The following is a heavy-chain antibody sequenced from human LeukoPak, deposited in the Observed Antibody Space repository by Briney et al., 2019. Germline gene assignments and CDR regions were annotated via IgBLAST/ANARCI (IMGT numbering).Heavy chain of an antibody. J-gene: IGHJ5*02. CDR2: IKQDGSQK. CDR1: GFTFSSYW. D-gene: IGHD3-22*01. CDR3: ARDADTSEFFSWLDL. Sequence: GGSLRLSCAASGFTFSSYWMSWVRQAPGKGREWGANIKQDGSQKYYVDSVKGRFTISRDNSKNTLYLQMTTLRAEDTAVYYCARDADTSEFFSWLDLWGQGTLVTVSS. V-gene: IGHV3-7*01.